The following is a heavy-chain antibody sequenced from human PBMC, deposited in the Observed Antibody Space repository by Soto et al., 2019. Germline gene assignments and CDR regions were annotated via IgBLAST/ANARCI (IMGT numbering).Heavy chain of an antibody. Sequence: GGSLRLSCAASGFTFSSYAMSWVRQAPGKGLEWVSAISGSGGSTYYADSVKGRFTISRDNSKNTLYLQMNSPSAEDTAVYYCAKAPLALIPPRKYYSDYWGQGTLGTVSS. CDR3: AKAPLALIPPRKYYSDY. V-gene: IGHV3-23*01. CDR2: ISGSGGST. D-gene: IGHD3-16*01. J-gene: IGHJ4*02. CDR1: GFTFSSYA.